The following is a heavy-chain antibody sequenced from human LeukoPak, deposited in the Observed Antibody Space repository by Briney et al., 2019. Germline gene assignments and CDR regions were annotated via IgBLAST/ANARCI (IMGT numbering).Heavy chain of an antibody. Sequence: PSETLSLTCTVSGGSISSYYWSWIRQPPGKGLDWIGYIYYSGSTNYNPSLKSRVTISVDTSKNQFSLKLSSVTAADTAVYYCARSTTKYGDYGWFDPWGQGTLVTVSS. CDR3: ARSTTKYGDYGWFDP. V-gene: IGHV4-59*01. CDR2: IYYSGST. CDR1: GGSISSYY. J-gene: IGHJ5*02. D-gene: IGHD4-17*01.